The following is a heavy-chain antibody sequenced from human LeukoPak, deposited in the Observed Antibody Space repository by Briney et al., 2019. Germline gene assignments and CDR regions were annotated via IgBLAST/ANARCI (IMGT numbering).Heavy chain of an antibody. CDR1: GFLFNKYW. Sequence: GGSLRLSCAASGFLFNKYWMTWVRQAPGKGLEWVANIKEDDSEIYYVDSVKGRFTISRDNAKKSLYLHMSSLRVEDTAVYFCGRLRSLDQWDQGTLVTVSS. D-gene: IGHD5-24*01. J-gene: IGHJ4*02. CDR2: IKEDDSEI. V-gene: IGHV3-7*01. CDR3: GRLRSLDQ.